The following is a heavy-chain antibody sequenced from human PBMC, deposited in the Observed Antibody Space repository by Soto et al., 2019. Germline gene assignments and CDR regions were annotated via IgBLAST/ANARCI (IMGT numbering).Heavy chain of an antibody. D-gene: IGHD2-2*01. CDR1: GFTFSNAW. CDR2: IKSKTDGGTT. V-gene: IGHV3-15*01. CDR3: TTDVVYCSSTSCYAAYYYYYMDV. J-gene: IGHJ6*03. Sequence: GGSLRLSCAASGFTFSNAWMSWVRQAPGKGLEWVGRIKSKTDGGTTDYAAPVKGRFTISRDDSKNTLYLQMNSLKTEDTAVYYCTTDVVYCSSTSCYAAYYYYYMDVWGKGTTVTVSS.